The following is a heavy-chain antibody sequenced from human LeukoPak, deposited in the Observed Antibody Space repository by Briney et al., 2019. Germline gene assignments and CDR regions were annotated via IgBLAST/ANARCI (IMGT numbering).Heavy chain of an antibody. V-gene: IGHV3-30*18. Sequence: PGGSLRLSCAASGFTLSSCGMHWVRQAPGKGLEWVVVITYDGITTYFDDSVKGRFAISRDTSKSMLYLQMNSLRPEDTAVYYCVKEQSSGNYRTADFWGQGTLVTVSS. CDR1: GFTLSSCG. D-gene: IGHD3-10*01. CDR3: VKEQSSGNYRTADF. CDR2: ITYDGITT. J-gene: IGHJ4*02.